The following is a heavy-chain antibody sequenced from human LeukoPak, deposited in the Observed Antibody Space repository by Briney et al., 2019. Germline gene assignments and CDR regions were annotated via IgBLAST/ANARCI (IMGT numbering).Heavy chain of an antibody. Sequence: PGGSLRLSCAASGFTFSSYAMSWVRQAPGKGLEWVSAISGSGGSTYYADSVKGRFTISRDNSKNTLYLQMNSLRAEDTAVYYCAKDRSSTSCYRSCWFDPWGQGTLVTVSS. D-gene: IGHD2-2*02. J-gene: IGHJ5*02. CDR1: GFTFSSYA. CDR2: ISGSGGST. V-gene: IGHV3-23*01. CDR3: AKDRSSTSCYRSCWFDP.